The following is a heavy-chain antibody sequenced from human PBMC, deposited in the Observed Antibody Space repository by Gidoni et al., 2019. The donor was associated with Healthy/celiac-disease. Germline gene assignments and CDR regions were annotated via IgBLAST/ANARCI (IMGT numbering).Heavy chain of an antibody. CDR3: ARDRSRDSGYDFDY. D-gene: IGHD5-12*01. CDR2: IIPIFGTA. CDR1: GGTFSSYA. Sequence: QVQLVQSGAEVTKPGSSVKVSCTASGGTFSSYAISWVRQAPGQGLEWMGGIIPIFGTANYAQKFQGRVTITADESTSTAYMELSSLRSEDTAVYYCARDRSRDSGYDFDYWGQGTLVTVSS. V-gene: IGHV1-69*01. J-gene: IGHJ4*02.